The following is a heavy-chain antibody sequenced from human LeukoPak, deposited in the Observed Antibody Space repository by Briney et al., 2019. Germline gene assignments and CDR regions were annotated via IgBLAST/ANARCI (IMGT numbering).Heavy chain of an antibody. Sequence: SETLSLTCTVSGYSISSGYYWGWIRQPPGKGLEWIGSIYHSGSTYYNPSLKSRVTISVDTSKNQFSLKLSSVTAADTAVYYCARAPNRVDYWGQGTLVTVSS. D-gene: IGHD2-8*01. CDR3: ARAPNRVDY. J-gene: IGHJ4*02. CDR1: GYSISSGYY. V-gene: IGHV4-38-2*02. CDR2: IYHSGST.